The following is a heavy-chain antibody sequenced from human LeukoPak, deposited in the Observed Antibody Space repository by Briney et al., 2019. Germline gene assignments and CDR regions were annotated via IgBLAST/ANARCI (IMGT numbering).Heavy chain of an antibody. CDR1: GLTVSNNY. J-gene: IGHJ5*02. V-gene: IGHV3-66*01. CDR3: ARDPGAAAGNLWS. D-gene: IGHD6-25*01. CDR2: IFSGGGT. Sequence: GGSLRLTCVVSGLTVSNNYMTWVRQAPGKGLEWVSLIFSGGGTYYADSVKGRFTISRDSSKNTLYLQMNSLRAEDTALYYCARDPGAAAGNLWSWGQGTLVTVSS.